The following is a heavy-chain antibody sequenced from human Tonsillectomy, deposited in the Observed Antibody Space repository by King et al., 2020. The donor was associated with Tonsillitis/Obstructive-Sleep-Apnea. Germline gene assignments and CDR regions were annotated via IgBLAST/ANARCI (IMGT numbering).Heavy chain of an antibody. V-gene: IGHV5-10-1*01. CDR1: GYIFTSYW. J-gene: IGHJ4*02. Sequence: VQLVESGAEVKKPGESLRISCKGSGYIFTSYWINWVRQMPGKGLEWMGKIDPSDSYSNYSPSFQGHVTISTDKSISTAYLQWSSLKASDTAMYYCARHVCSGGSCYLDYWGQGTLVTVSS. CDR3: ARHVCSGGSCYLDY. CDR2: IDPSDSYS. D-gene: IGHD2-15*01.